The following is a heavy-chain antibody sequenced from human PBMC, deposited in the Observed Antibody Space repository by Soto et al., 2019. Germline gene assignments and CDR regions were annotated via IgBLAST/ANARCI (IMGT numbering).Heavy chain of an antibody. Sequence: GGSLRLSCAASGFTFSSYGMHWVRQAPGKGLEWVAVISYDGSNKYYADSVKGRFTISRDNSKNTLYLQMNSLRAEDTAVYYCANAGYYYGSGSYIFDFDYWGQGTLVTVSS. V-gene: IGHV3-30*18. CDR1: GFTFSSYG. J-gene: IGHJ4*02. CDR3: ANAGYYYGSGSYIFDFDY. D-gene: IGHD3-10*01. CDR2: ISYDGSNK.